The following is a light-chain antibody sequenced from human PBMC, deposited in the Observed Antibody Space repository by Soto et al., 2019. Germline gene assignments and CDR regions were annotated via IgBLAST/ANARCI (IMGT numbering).Light chain of an antibody. CDR2: DVN. V-gene: IGLV2-14*01. Sequence: QSALTQPASVSGSPGQSIPLSCTGTSSDIGGYDYVSCYQRHPGKAPKLIIYDVNNRPSGVSNRVSGSKSGNTASLTISGIQAEDEADYYCTSYASGSSHVVFGGGTKRTVL. J-gene: IGLJ2*01. CDR3: TSYASGSSHVV. CDR1: SSDIGGYDY.